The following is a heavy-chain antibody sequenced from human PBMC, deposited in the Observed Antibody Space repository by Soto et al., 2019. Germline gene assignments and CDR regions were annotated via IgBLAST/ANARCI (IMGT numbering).Heavy chain of an antibody. CDR1: GFTVSSNY. V-gene: IGHV3-66*01. CDR3: GRGSKADPQLLRVAY. D-gene: IGHD2-2*01. CDR2: IYSGGNT. J-gene: IGHJ4*02. Sequence: GGSLRLSCAASGFTVSSNYMSWVRQAPGKGLEWVSVIYSGGNTYYADSVKDRFSISRDKSKNTLFLQMNSLRAEDTAMYYCGRGSKADPQLLRVAYWGKGTLVTVSS.